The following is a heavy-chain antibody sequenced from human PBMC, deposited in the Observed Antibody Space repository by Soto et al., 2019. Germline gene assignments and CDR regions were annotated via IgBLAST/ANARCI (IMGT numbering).Heavy chain of an antibody. J-gene: IGHJ3*02. CDR2: IIPIFTTK. CDR3: AREVAAAATFREDVFDI. CDR1: GGTFSNHA. Sequence: QVQLVQSGAEVKKPGSSVKVSCKASGGTFSNHAINWVRQAPGQGLEWMGRIIPIFTTKDYPQRFQGRVTITADESTITAYMELRSLKHHDTAVYYCAREVAAAATFREDVFDIWGQGTMVTVSS. D-gene: IGHD6-13*01. V-gene: IGHV1-69*12.